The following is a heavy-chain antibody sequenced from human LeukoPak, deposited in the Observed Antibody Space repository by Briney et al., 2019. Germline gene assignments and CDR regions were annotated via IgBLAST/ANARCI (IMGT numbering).Heavy chain of an antibody. J-gene: IGHJ4*02. CDR3: ATKQWLAPPPDS. D-gene: IGHD6-19*01. Sequence: AGSLSLSCAASGFTFSKYWMLWVRQAPGKGLESVSRINTDGTVTTYADSVKGRFTVSRDNADNTMFLQMNSVRDEDTAVYYCATKQWLAPPPDSWGQGTPVTVSS. CDR2: INTDGTVT. V-gene: IGHV3-74*01. CDR1: GFTFSKYW.